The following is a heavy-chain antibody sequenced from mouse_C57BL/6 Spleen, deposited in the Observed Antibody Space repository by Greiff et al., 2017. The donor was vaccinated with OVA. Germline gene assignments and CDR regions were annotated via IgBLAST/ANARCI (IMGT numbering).Heavy chain of an antibody. CDR3: ARGLEGYWYFDV. CDR1: GYSITSGYY. CDR2: ISYDGSN. V-gene: IGHV3-6*01. J-gene: IGHJ1*03. D-gene: IGHD2-10*02. Sequence: EVQLQQSGPGLVKPSQSLSLTCSVTGYSITSGYYWNWIRQFPGNKLEWMGYISYDGSNNYNPSLKNRISITRDTSKNQFFLKLNSVTTEDTATYYCARGLEGYWYFDVWGTGTTVTVSS.